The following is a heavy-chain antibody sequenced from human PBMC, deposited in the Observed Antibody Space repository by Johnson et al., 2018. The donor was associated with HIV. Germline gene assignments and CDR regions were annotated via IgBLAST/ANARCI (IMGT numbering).Heavy chain of an antibody. CDR1: GFTFSDHA. V-gene: IGHV3-30-3*01. CDR3: ARAAIGVLPAGAFDI. CDR2: ISYDGSNK. J-gene: IGHJ3*02. D-gene: IGHD2-2*01. Sequence: QVQLVESGGGVVHPGRSLRVSCAASGFTFSDHAIHWVRQAPGKGLEWVAVISYDGSNKYYADSVKGRFTISRDNSKNTLYLQMNSLRAEDTAVYYCARAAIGVLPAGAFDIWGRGTMVTVSS.